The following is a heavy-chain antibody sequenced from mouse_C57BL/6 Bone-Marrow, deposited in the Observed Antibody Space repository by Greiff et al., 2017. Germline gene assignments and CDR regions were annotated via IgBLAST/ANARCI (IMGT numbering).Heavy chain of an antibody. CDR2: ISSGGSYT. Sequence: EVKVVESGGDLVKPGGSLKLSCAASGFTFSSYGMSWVRQTPDTRLEWVATISSGGSYTYYPDSVKGRFTISRDNAKNTLYLQMSSLKSEDTAMXYCARGVLGYYFDDWGQGTTLTVSS. D-gene: IGHD4-1*01. V-gene: IGHV5-6*01. CDR3: ARGVLGYYFDD. J-gene: IGHJ2*01. CDR1: GFTFSSYG.